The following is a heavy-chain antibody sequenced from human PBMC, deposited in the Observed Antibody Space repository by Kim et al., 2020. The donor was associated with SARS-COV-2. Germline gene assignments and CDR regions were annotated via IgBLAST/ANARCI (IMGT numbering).Heavy chain of an antibody. V-gene: IGHV1-3*01. D-gene: IGHD6-19*01. CDR3: ATYSSGWDFDY. J-gene: IGHJ4*02. Sequence: KYSQSFQGRVTITRDTTAGTAYMELSSLRSEDTDVYYCATYSSGWDFDYWGQGTLVTVSS.